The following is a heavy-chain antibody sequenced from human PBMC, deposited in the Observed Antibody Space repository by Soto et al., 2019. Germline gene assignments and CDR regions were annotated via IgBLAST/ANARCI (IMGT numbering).Heavy chain of an antibody. CDR3: ATDRLGNDYSGGSCYSFDP. CDR2: ISAYNGNT. J-gene: IGHJ5*02. CDR1: GYTFTSYG. D-gene: IGHD2-15*01. V-gene: IGHV1-18*01. Sequence: ASVKVSCKASGYTFTSYGISWVRQAPGQGLEWMGWISAYNGNTNYAQKFQGRVTMTEDTSTDTAYMELSSLRSEDTAVYYCATDRLGNDYSGGSCYSFDPWGQGTLVTVSS.